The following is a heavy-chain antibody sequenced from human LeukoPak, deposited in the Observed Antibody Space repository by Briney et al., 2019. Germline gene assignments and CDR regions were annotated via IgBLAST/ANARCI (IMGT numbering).Heavy chain of an antibody. J-gene: IGHJ6*02. CDR3: ARATAADHYYYYGMDV. D-gene: IGHD6-13*01. CDR2: ISSSGSTI. Sequence: PGGSLRLSCAASGFTFSSYEMNWVRQAPGKGLEWVSCISSSGSTIYYADSVKGRFTISRDNAKNSLYLQMNSLRAEDTAVYYCARATAADHYYYYGMDVWGQGTTVTVSS. V-gene: IGHV3-48*03. CDR1: GFTFSSYE.